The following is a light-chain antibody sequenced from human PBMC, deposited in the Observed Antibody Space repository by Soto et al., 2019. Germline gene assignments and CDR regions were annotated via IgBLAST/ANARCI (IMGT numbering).Light chain of an antibody. J-gene: IGKJ5*01. CDR2: GAS. CDR3: QQYNNLPRIT. CDR1: QSVRSD. V-gene: IGKV3-15*01. Sequence: EIVMTLSPATLSVSPGERATLSCRASQSVRSDLAWYQHKPGQAPRLLIYGASTRATGIPVRFSGSGSGTEFTLTISSLQSEDFAVYYCQQYNNLPRITFGHGTRLEIK.